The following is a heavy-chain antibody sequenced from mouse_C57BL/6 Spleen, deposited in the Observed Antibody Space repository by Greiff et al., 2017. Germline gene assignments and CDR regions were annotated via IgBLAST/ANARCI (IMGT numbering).Heavy chain of an antibody. CDR2: ISSGGDYL. CDR1: GFTFSSYA. CDR3: TRNGYDLHWYFDV. Sequence: EVKLVESGEGLVKPGGSLKLSCAASGFTFSSYAMSWVRQTPEKRLEWVAYISSGGDYLYYADTVKGRFTISRDNARNTLYLQMSSLKSEDTAMYYCTRNGYDLHWYFDVWGTGTTVTVSS. V-gene: IGHV5-9-1*02. D-gene: IGHD2-2*01. J-gene: IGHJ1*03.